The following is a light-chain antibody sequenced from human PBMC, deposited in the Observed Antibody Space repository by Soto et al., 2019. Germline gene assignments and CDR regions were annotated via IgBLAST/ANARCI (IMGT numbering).Light chain of an antibody. CDR1: TSNLGAGYD. Sequence: QAVVTQPPSVSGAPGQRVTLSCTGNTSNLGAGYDVHWYQQLPGAAPKLVIFGNRNRPSGVPERFSGSKSGTSASLAITGLPAEDEADYYCQAYDYSLTASVFGGGTKLTVL. V-gene: IGLV1-40*01. CDR3: QAYDYSLTASV. CDR2: GNR. J-gene: IGLJ3*02.